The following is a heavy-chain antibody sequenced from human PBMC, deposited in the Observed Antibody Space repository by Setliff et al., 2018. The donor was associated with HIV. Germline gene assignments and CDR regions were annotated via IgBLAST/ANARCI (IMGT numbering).Heavy chain of an antibody. CDR2: IYYSGST. V-gene: IGHV4-38-2*02. D-gene: IGHD3-22*01. J-gene: IGHJ4*02. CDR3: AREKNSSRYYFKGWGLGVFDF. CDR1: TYSIGSGYY. Sequence: SETLSLTCTVSTYSIGSGYYWSWIRQPPGKGLEWIGSIYYSGSTYYNPSLKSPVTISVGTSKNQFSLKLCSVTAADTAVFYCAREKNSSRYYFKGWGLGVFDFWGPGTLVTVSS.